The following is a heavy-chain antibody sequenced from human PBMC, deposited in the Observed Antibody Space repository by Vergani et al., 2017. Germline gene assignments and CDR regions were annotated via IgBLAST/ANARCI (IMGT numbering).Heavy chain of an antibody. Sequence: QVQLQESGPGLVKASETLSLTCTVSGGPIGSNYWNWIRQPPGKGLEWIGYIYYSGNTNYNPSLKSRVTLSVDTSKNQFSLNLSSVTAADTAVYYCASGGSWYNWFDPWGQGTLVTVSS. CDR2: IYYSGNT. D-gene: IGHD6-13*01. CDR1: GGPIGSNY. J-gene: IGHJ5*02. V-gene: IGHV4-59*01. CDR3: ASGGSWYNWFDP.